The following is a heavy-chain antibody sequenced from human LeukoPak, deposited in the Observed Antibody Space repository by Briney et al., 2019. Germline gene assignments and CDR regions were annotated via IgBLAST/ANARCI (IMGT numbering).Heavy chain of an antibody. V-gene: IGHV3-21*01. CDR2: ISSSSSYI. J-gene: IGHJ4*02. Sequence: GGSLRLSCAASGFTFSSYSMNWVRQAPGKGLEWVSSISSSSSYIYYADSLKGRFTISRDNAKNSLYLQINSPRAEDTAVYYCARDTFAPSSYWGQGTLVTVSS. CDR3: ARDTFAPSSY. CDR1: GFTFSSYS. D-gene: IGHD3-16*01.